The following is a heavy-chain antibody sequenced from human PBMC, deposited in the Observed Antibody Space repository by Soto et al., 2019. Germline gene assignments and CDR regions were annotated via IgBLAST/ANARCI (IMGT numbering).Heavy chain of an antibody. CDR1: GFTFSSYS. J-gene: IGHJ6*02. D-gene: IGHD1-26*01. Sequence: PGGSLRLSCAASGFTFSSYSMNWVRQAPGKGLEWVSSISSSSSYIYYADSVKGRFTISRDNAKNSLYLQMNSLRVEDTAVYYCARVRASYSYHYYGMDFWGQGSSVTGSS. CDR3: ARVRASYSYHYYGMDF. V-gene: IGHV3-21*01. CDR2: ISSSSSYI.